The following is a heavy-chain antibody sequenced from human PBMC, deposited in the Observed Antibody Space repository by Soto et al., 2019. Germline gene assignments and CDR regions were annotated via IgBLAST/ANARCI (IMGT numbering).Heavy chain of an antibody. CDR1: GGTFSSYA. V-gene: IGHV1-69*06. Sequence: LVKVSCKASGGTFSSYAISLVRQAPGQGLEWMGGIIPIFGTANYAQKFQGRVTITADKSTSTAYMELSSLRSEDTAVYYCALTGTTFRYYYYGMDVWGQGTTVTVSS. CDR3: ALTGTTFRYYYYGMDV. CDR2: IIPIFGTA. J-gene: IGHJ6*02. D-gene: IGHD1-7*01.